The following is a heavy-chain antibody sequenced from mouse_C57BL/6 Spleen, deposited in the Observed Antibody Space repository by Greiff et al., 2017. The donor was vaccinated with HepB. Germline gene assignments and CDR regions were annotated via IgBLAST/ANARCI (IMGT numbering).Heavy chain of an antibody. D-gene: IGHD1-1*01. CDR1: GYTFTSYG. J-gene: IGHJ4*01. V-gene: IGHV1-81*01. Sequence: QVQLQQSGAELARPGASVKLSCKASGYTFTSYGISWVKQRTGQGLEWIGEIYPRSGNTYYNEKFKGKATLTADKSSSTAYMELRSLTSEDSAVYFCARGGITTVVDAMDYWGQGTSVTVSS. CDR3: ARGGITTVVDAMDY. CDR2: IYPRSGNT.